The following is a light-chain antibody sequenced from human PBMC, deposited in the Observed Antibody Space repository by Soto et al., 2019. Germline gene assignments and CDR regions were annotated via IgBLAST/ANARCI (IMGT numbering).Light chain of an antibody. CDR1: QSVSSY. Sequence: EIVLTQSPATLSLSPGERATLSCRASQSVSSYLAWYQQKPGQAPRLLIYDASNRATGIPARFSGSGSGTDFTLTISRLEDEDFEGYYCQQSSHWPTFGQGTKVDI. J-gene: IGKJ1*01. CDR3: QQSSHWPT. CDR2: DAS. V-gene: IGKV3-11*01.